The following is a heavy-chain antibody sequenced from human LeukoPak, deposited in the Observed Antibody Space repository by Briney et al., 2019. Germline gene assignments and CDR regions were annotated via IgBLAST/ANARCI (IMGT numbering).Heavy chain of an antibody. CDR1: GFTFSSYA. J-gene: IGHJ4*02. CDR2: ISYDGSNK. Sequence: GGSLRLSCAASGFTFSSYAMHWVRQAPGKGLEWVAVISYDGSNKYDADSVKGRFTISRDNSKNTLYLRMNSLRAEDTAAYYCARDREADFWSGYSTIDYWGQGTLVTVSS. V-gene: IGHV3-30-3*01. D-gene: IGHD3-3*01. CDR3: ARDREADFWSGYSTIDY.